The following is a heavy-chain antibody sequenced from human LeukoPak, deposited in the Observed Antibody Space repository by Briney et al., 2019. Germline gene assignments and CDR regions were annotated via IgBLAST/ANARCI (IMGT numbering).Heavy chain of an antibody. J-gene: IGHJ3*02. CDR2: ISGSGGST. Sequence: GGSLRLSCAAAGFTFSSYAMSWVRQAPGKGLDWVSAISGSGGSTYYADSVQGRFTISRDNSKNTLYLQMNSLRAEDTAVYYCAKGTTYYYDSSGYYLSAFDIWGQGTMVTVSS. D-gene: IGHD3-22*01. CDR3: AKGTTYYYDSSGYYLSAFDI. CDR1: GFTFSSYA. V-gene: IGHV3-23*01.